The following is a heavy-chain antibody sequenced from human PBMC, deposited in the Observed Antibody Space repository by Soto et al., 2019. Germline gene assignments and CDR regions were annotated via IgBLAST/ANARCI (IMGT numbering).Heavy chain of an antibody. CDR2: IKQDGSEK. D-gene: IGHD3-22*01. Sequence: GESLKISCAASGFTFSSYAMHWVRQAPGKGLEWVANIKQDGSEKYYVDSVKGRFTISRDNAKNSLYLQMNSLRAEDTAVYYCARDRYYDSSGYYYYFDYWGQGTLVTVSS. CDR3: ARDRYYDSSGYYYYFDY. V-gene: IGHV3-7*01. CDR1: GFTFSSYA. J-gene: IGHJ4*02.